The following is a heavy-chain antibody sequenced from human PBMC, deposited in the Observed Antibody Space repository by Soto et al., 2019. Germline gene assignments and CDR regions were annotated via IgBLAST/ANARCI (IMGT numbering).Heavy chain of an antibody. Sequence: PSETLSLTCTVSGGFISNYYWSWVRQSPGKGLEWIGYIYYSGTTNYNPSLKSRVTILLDMSKNQFSLRLRSVTAADTAMYYCARQVEMATISRYYYGMDVWGQGTTVTVSS. CDR2: IYYSGTT. J-gene: IGHJ6*02. CDR1: GGFISNYY. CDR3: ARQVEMATISRYYYGMDV. V-gene: IGHV4-59*01. D-gene: IGHD5-12*01.